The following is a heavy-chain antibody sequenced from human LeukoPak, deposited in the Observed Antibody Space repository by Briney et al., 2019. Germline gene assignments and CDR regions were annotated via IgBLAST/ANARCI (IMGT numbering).Heavy chain of an antibody. CDR2: TYYRSKWYN. J-gene: IGHJ6*03. Sequence: SQTLSLTCAISGDSVSSNSAAWNWIRQSPSRGLEWLGRTYYRSKWYNDYAVSVKSRITINPDTSKNQFSLQLNSVTPEDTAVYYCARGYCSSTSRYALYYMDVWGKGTTVTVSS. V-gene: IGHV6-1*01. CDR1: GDSVSSNSAA. CDR3: ARGYCSSTSRYALYYMDV. D-gene: IGHD2-2*01.